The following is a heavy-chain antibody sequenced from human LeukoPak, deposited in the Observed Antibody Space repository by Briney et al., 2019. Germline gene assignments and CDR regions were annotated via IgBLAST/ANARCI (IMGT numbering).Heavy chain of an antibody. CDR3: ARSGYSSGWDY. CDR1: GFTFSSYT. J-gene: IGHJ4*02. Sequence: GGSLRLSCAASGFTFSSYTVNWVRQAPGKGLEWVSFISSSSSYIYYADSVKGRFTIPRDNAKNSLHLQMNSLRAEDTAVYYCARSGYSSGWDYWGQGTLVTVSS. V-gene: IGHV3-21*01. D-gene: IGHD6-19*01. CDR2: ISSSSSYI.